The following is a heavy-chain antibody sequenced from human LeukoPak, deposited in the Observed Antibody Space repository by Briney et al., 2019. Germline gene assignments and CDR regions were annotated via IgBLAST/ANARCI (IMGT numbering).Heavy chain of an antibody. CDR2: IYENGGTT. CDR3: AKDFRIGYSAHFDY. Sequence: GGSLRLSCVGSGFTFRSHAMSWVRPAPEKGLEFVSGIYENGGTTYYADSVKGRFSISRDNSKNTLYLQMDSLRGEDTAVYYCAKDFRIGYSAHFDYWGQGALVTVSS. CDR1: GFTFRSHA. J-gene: IGHJ4*02. V-gene: IGHV3-23*01. D-gene: IGHD2-21*01.